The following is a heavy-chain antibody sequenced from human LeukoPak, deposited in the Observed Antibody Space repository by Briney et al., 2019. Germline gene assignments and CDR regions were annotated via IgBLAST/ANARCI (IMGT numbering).Heavy chain of an antibody. CDR3: ARPVYNDFWSGYYGY. J-gene: IGHJ4*02. CDR1: GYTFTGYY. Sequence: ASVKVSCKASGYTFTGYYMHWVRQAPGQGLEWMGWINPNSGGTNYAQKFQGRVTMTRDTSISTAYMELSRLRSDDTAVYYCARPVYNDFWSGYYGYWGQGTLVTVSS. CDR2: INPNSGGT. D-gene: IGHD3-3*01. V-gene: IGHV1-2*02.